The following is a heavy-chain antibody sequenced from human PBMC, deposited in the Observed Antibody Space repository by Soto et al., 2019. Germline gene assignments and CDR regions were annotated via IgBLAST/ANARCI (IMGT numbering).Heavy chain of an antibody. CDR2: IIPIFDTP. Sequence: QVQLVQSGAEVRKPGSAVRVSCKASGGTFKMYAMNWVRQAPGQGLEWMAGIIPIFDTPRYAQKFQGRVTITVDESTTTAYMELRSLRSEDTAVYYCNRGSEYDFWSGYLWGQGTLVSVSS. CDR1: GGTFKMYA. D-gene: IGHD3-3*01. CDR3: NRGSEYDFWSGYL. V-gene: IGHV1-69*01. J-gene: IGHJ4*02.